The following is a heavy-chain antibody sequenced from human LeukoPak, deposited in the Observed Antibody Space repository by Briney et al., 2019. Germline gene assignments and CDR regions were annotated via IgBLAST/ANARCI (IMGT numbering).Heavy chain of an antibody. J-gene: IGHJ5*02. CDR1: GGSISSYY. Sequence: SETLSLTCTVSGGSISSYYWSWIRQPPGKGLEWIAYLFYSGSTDYNPSLESRVTISVDTSKNQFSLKLRSVTAADTAVYYCARVITYYYDSSGYYWFDPWGQGTLVTVSS. D-gene: IGHD3-22*01. V-gene: IGHV4-59*01. CDR2: LFYSGST. CDR3: ARVITYYYDSSGYYWFDP.